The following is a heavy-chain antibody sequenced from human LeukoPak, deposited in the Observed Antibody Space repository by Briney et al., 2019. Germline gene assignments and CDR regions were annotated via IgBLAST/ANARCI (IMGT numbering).Heavy chain of an antibody. D-gene: IGHD4-17*01. CDR1: GFTFRSYA. J-gene: IGHJ6*02. CDR2: ISNIATI. Sequence: PGGSLRLSCAASGFTFRSYAMTWVRQAPGKGLEWVSEISNIATINYADSVKGRFTMSRDNPKNTLYLQMNSLRAEDTAVYYCAKGRYGDYDMDVWGQGTTVTVSS. V-gene: IGHV3-23*01. CDR3: AKGRYGDYDMDV.